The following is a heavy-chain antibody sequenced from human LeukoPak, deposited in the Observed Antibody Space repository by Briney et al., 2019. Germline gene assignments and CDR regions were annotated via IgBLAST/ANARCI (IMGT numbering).Heavy chain of an antibody. CDR3: ARLTSSWSFDY. CDR2: ISPDGSDT. J-gene: IGHJ4*02. Sequence: GESLKISCKGSGYSLTNYWIGWARQMPATGLEWMGIISPDGSDTRYSPSFQGQVTISADKSITTAYLQWSSLKASDTAMYYCARLTSSWSFDYWGQGTLVTVSS. D-gene: IGHD6-13*01. CDR1: GYSLTNYW. V-gene: IGHV5-51*01.